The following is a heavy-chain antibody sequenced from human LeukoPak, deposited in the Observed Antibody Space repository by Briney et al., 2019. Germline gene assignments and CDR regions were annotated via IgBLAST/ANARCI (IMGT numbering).Heavy chain of an antibody. Sequence: QPGGSLRLSCAASGFTFSNYGMSWVRQAPGKGLEWVSTISGNGTTTYYADSVKGRFTISRDNPKNTLYLQMNSLRAEDTAVYYCAGVSSGYYYWGQGTLVTVSS. CDR1: GFTFSNYG. D-gene: IGHD3-22*01. CDR2: ISGNGTTT. V-gene: IGHV3-23*01. J-gene: IGHJ4*02. CDR3: AGVSSGYYY.